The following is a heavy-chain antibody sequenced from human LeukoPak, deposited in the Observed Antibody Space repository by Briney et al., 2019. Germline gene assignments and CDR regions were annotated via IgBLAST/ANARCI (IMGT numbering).Heavy chain of an antibody. CDR1: GYSFTSYW. D-gene: IGHD2-2*01. J-gene: IGHJ4*02. CDR2: IYPGDSDT. Sequence: GESLQISCKGSGYSFTSYWIGWVRQMPGKGLEWMGIIYPGDSDTRYSPSFQGQVTISADKSISTAYLQWSSLKASDTAMYYCARRASGYCSSTTCFSDHWGQGTLVTVSS. CDR3: ARRASGYCSSTTCFSDH. V-gene: IGHV5-51*01.